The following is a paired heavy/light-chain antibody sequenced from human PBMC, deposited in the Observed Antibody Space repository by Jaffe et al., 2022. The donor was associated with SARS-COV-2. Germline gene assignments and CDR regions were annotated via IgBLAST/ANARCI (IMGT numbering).Light chain of an antibody. V-gene: IGLV2-14*01. CDR1: SSDVGGHNY. J-gene: IGLJ2*01. CDR2: EVS. Sequence: QSALTQPASVSGSPGQSITISCTGTSSDVGGHNYVAWYQQYPGKAPKLMIYEVSNRPSGVSDRFSGSKSGNTASLTISGLQAEDEANYYCSSYRSSNTPHVVFGGGTKLTVL. CDR3: SSYRSSNTPHVV.
Heavy chain of an antibody. CDR3: ARHSDYDFWSGFDT. CDR1: GGSISSTDRY. V-gene: IGHV4-39*01. Sequence: QLQLQESGPGLVKPSETLSLTCTVSGGSISSTDRYWGWIRQPPGKGLEWIGSVSYSGNPSLKSRVTLSIDASKNQFSLKLRSVTAADTAVYYCARHSDYDFWSGFDTWGQGTLVTVSS. D-gene: IGHD3-3*01. CDR2: VSYSG. J-gene: IGHJ5*02.